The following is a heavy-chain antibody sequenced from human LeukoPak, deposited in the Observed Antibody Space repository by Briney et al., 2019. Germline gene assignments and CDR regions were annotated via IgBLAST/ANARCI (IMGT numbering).Heavy chain of an antibody. Sequence: VASAKVSCKASGYTFTSYDINWVRQATGQGLEWMGWMNTNSGNTGYAQKFQGRVTMTRNTSISTAYMELSSLRSEDTAVYFCARGRRRGLLWFGDPRDDAFDIWGQGTMVTVSS. D-gene: IGHD3-10*01. J-gene: IGHJ3*02. CDR2: MNTNSGNT. V-gene: IGHV1-8*01. CDR3: ARGRRRGLLWFGDPRDDAFDI. CDR1: GYTFTSYD.